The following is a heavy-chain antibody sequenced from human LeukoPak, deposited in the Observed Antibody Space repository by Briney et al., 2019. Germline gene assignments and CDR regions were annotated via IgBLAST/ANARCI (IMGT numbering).Heavy chain of an antibody. V-gene: IGHV3-49*04. Sequence: GGSLRLSCTASGFTFGDYAMSWVRQAPGKGLEWVGFIRSKAYGGTTEYAASVKGRFTISRDDSKSIAYLQMNSLKTEDTAVYYCTRRSNGIVGATLDYWGQGTLVTVSS. CDR2: IRSKAYGGTT. J-gene: IGHJ4*02. D-gene: IGHD1-26*01. CDR3: TRRSNGIVGATLDY. CDR1: GFTFGDYA.